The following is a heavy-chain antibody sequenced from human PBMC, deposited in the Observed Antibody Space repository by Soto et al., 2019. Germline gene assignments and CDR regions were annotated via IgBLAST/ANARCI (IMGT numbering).Heavy chain of an antibody. CDR3: AREEVPQWFTKGYYGMDV. CDR1: GGSFSGYY. J-gene: IGHJ6*02. CDR2: INHSGST. D-gene: IGHD2-8*01. Sequence: SETLSLTCAVHGGSFSGYYWTWIRQPPGKGLEWIGDINHSGSTNYNSSLKSRVTISVDTSKNQLSLKLRSVTAADTAVYYCAREEVPQWFTKGYYGMDVWGQGTTVTVSS. V-gene: IGHV4-34*01.